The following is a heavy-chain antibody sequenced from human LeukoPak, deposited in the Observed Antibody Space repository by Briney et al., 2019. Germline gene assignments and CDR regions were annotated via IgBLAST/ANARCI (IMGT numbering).Heavy chain of an antibody. V-gene: IGHV3-48*04. D-gene: IGHD3-10*01. J-gene: IGHJ3*02. CDR1: GFTFSSYS. CDR2: NSSSRGTI. CDR3: ARINQYSTMVWGVPFNAAFDI. Sequence: PGGSLRLSCAASGFTFSSYSMNWVRQAPGKGLGWVSYNSSSRGTIYYADSVKGRFTISRDNAKNSLYLQMNSLRAEDTAVYYCARINQYSTMVWGVPFNAAFDIWGQGTMVTVSS.